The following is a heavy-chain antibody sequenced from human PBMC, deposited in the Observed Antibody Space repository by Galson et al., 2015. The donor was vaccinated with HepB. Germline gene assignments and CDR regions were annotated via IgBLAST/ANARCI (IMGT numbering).Heavy chain of an antibody. CDR2: ITHKGGT. CDR1: GFTLKNYG. D-gene: IGHD2-15*01. V-gene: IGHV3-23*01. Sequence: SLRLSCAASGFTLKNYGMTWVRQAPGKGLEWVSLITHKGGTDYADSVKGRFTISRDNSKNRRFLQMNSLRAEDSAVYYCAYCSSGSCYSHGFDIRGQGTAVTVSS. J-gene: IGHJ3*02. CDR3: AYCSSGSCYSHGFDI.